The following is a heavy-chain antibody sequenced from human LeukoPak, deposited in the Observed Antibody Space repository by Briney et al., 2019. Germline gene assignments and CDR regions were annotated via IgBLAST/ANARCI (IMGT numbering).Heavy chain of an antibody. V-gene: IGHV3-48*04. CDR2: ISSSSSNI. Sequence: GGSLRLSCAASGFTFSSYSMNWVRQAPGKGLEWVSYISSSSSNIYYADSVKGRFTISRDNAKNSLYLQMNSLRAEDTAVYYCARDLRARIAAAGRGPLAGYWGQGTLVTVSS. D-gene: IGHD6-13*01. CDR3: ARDLRARIAAAGRGPLAGY. CDR1: GFTFSSYS. J-gene: IGHJ4*02.